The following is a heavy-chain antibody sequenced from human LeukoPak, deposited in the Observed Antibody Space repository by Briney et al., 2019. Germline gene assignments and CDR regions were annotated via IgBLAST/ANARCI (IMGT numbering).Heavy chain of an antibody. D-gene: IGHD3-10*02. CDR1: GFTFSAFS. Sequence: PGGSLRLSCAASGFTFSAFSMTWVRQAPGKGLEWVSLIASNGGNTYYADSVKGRFTVSRDNSKNTLYLQMNSLRAEDTALYYCARDLHYYVAMDVWGQGTTVTVSS. V-gene: IGHV3-23*01. J-gene: IGHJ6*02. CDR2: IASNGGNT. CDR3: ARDLHYYVAMDV.